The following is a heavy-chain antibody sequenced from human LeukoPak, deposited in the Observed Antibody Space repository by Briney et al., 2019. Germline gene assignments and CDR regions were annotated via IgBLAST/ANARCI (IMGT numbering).Heavy chain of an antibody. J-gene: IGHJ5*02. CDR2: INPNSGGT. CDR3: ARGSNTTLDP. Sequence: GASVKVSCKASGYTFRSYGISWVRQAPGQGLEWMGWINPNSGGTNFAQKFQGRATMTRDTSISTAYMELSRLTFDDTAVYYCARGSNTTLDPWGQGTLVTVSS. D-gene: IGHD2-2*01. V-gene: IGHV1-2*02. CDR1: GYTFRSYG.